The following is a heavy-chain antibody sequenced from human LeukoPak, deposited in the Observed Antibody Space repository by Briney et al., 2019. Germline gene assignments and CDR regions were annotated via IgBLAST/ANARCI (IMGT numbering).Heavy chain of an antibody. V-gene: IGHV4-59*08. D-gene: IGHD3-22*01. J-gene: IGHJ4*02. CDR1: GGSISSYY. CDR2: IYYSGST. Sequence: PSETLSLTCTVSGGSISSYYCSWIRQPPGKGLEWIGYIYYSGSTNYNPYLKSRVTISLDTSNNKFSLKLSSVTAADTAVYYCARLNYYDSSGYPSYYFDYWGQGTLVTVSS. CDR3: ARLNYYDSSGYPSYYFDY.